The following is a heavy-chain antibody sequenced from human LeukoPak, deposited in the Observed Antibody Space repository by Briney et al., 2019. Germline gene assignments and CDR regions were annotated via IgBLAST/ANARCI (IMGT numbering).Heavy chain of an antibody. J-gene: IGHJ4*02. D-gene: IGHD3-3*01. V-gene: IGHV3-11*04. Sequence: SGGSLRLSCAASGFTFSDYHMSWIRQAPGKGLEWVSYISSSGSTIYYADSVKGRFTISRDNAKNSLYLQMNSLRAEDTAVYYCARGDFWSGSYFDYWGQGTLVTVSS. CDR1: GFTFSDYH. CDR3: ARGDFWSGSYFDY. CDR2: ISSSGSTI.